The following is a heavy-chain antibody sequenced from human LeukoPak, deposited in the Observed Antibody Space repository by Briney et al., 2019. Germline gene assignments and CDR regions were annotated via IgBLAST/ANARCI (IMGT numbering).Heavy chain of an antibody. J-gene: IGHJ4*01. CDR3: ARATLRYCSGGSCYSFRYYFDY. CDR2: IYYSGST. Sequence: SETLSLTCTVSGGSISSGGYYWSWIRQHPGKGLEWIGYIYYSGSTYYNPSLKSRVTISVDTSKNQFSLKLSSVTAADTAVYYCARATLRYCSGGSCYSFRYYFDYWAHGPLVPLSS. V-gene: IGHV4-31*03. CDR1: GGSISSGGYY. D-gene: IGHD2-15*01.